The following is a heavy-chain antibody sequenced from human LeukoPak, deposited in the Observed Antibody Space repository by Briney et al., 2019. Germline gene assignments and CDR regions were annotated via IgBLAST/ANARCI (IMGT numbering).Heavy chain of an antibody. CDR2: INSDGSEG. CDR3: AKHTLFDY. J-gene: IGHJ4*02. Sequence: GGSLRLSCAVSGFTFSGFWMSWSRQAPGKGLEWVASINSDGSEGYYADVVKGRFTISRDNAKNSLYLQINSPRAEDTAVYYCAKHTLFDYWGQGTLVTVSS. D-gene: IGHD2-2*02. CDR1: GFTFSGFW. V-gene: IGHV3-7*03.